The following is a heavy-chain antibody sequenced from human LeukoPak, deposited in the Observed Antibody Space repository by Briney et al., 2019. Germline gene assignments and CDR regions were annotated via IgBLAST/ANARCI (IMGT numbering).Heavy chain of an antibody. CDR1: GGSISSGGYH. D-gene: IGHD4-17*01. CDR2: IYYSGST. V-gene: IGHV4-31*03. J-gene: IGHJ4*02. CDR3: ARANYGDYLDY. Sequence: SETLSLTCTVSGGSISSGGYHWSWIRQHPGKGLEWIGYIYYSGSTYYNPSLKSRVTISVDTSKNQFSLKLSSVTAADTAVYYCARANYGDYLDYWGQGTLVIVSS.